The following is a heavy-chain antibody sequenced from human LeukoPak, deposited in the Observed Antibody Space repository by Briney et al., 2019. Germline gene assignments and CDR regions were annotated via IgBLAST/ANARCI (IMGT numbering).Heavy chain of an antibody. V-gene: IGHV1-3*01. CDR2: INAGIGNT. CDR1: GCTFTSHA. CDR3: ARDVYSNYYYFDY. J-gene: IGHJ4*02. Sequence: ASVKVSCKASGCTFTSHAIHWVRQAPGQRLEWVGWINAGIGNTKYSEKFQGRVTITRDTSASTAYMELSSLRSEDTATYYCARDVYSNYYYFDYWGQGTLVTVSS. D-gene: IGHD4-11*01.